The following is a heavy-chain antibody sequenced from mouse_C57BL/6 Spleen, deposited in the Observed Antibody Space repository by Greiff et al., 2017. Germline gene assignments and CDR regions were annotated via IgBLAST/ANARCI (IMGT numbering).Heavy chain of an antibody. Sequence: VKLQQPGAELVKPGASVKMSCKASGYTFTSYWITWVKQRPGQGLEWIGDIYPGSGSTNYNEKFKSKATLTVDTSSSTAYMQLSSLTSEDSAVYYGARDYGSINWYFDVWGTGTTVTVSS. J-gene: IGHJ1*03. CDR1: GYTFTSYW. V-gene: IGHV1-55*01. CDR3: ARDYGSINWYFDV. CDR2: IYPGSGST. D-gene: IGHD1-1*01.